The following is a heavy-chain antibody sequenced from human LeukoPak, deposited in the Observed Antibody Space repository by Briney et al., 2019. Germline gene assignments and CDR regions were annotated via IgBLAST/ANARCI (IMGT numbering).Heavy chain of an antibody. CDR1: GFTFTNAW. J-gene: IGHJ4*02. Sequence: PGGSLRLSCAASGFTFTNAWMSWIRQAPGKGLEWISYISGSSSYTNYVDSVKGRFTISRDNAKNSLYLQMNSLRAEDTAVYYCVRAVSVSSYYFDCWGQGTLVTVSS. V-gene: IGHV3-11*05. D-gene: IGHD5/OR15-5a*01. CDR2: ISGSSSYT. CDR3: VRAVSVSSYYFDC.